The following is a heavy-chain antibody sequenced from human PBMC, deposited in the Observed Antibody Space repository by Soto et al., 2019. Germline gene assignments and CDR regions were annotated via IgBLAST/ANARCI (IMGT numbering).Heavy chain of an antibody. Sequence: ASVKVSCKASGYTFTSYAMHWVRQAPGQRLEWMGWINAGNGNTKYPQKFQGRVTITRDTSASTAYMELSSLRSEDTAVYYCARDLTYYYDSSGYYYDYWGQGTLVTVSS. J-gene: IGHJ4*02. V-gene: IGHV1-3*01. CDR3: ARDLTYYYDSSGYYYDY. D-gene: IGHD3-22*01. CDR2: INAGNGNT. CDR1: GYTFTSYA.